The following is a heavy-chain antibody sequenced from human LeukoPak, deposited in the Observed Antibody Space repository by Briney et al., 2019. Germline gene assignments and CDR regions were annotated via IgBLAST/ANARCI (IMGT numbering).Heavy chain of an antibody. CDR2: IYYSGST. D-gene: IGHD3-9*01. V-gene: IGHV4-39*01. J-gene: IGHJ6*02. CDR3: ASSVGGTVRYFDWGNYYYYYGMDV. CDR1: GGSISSSSYY. Sequence: SETLSLTCTVSGGSISSSSYYWGWIRQPPGKGLQWIESIYYSGSTYYNPSLKSRVTISVDTSKNQFSLKLSSVTAADTAVYYCASSVGGTVRYFDWGNYYYYYGMDVWGQGTTVTVSS.